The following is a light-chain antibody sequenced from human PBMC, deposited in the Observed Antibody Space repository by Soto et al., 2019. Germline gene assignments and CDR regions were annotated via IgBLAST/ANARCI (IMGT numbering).Light chain of an antibody. J-gene: IGKJ4*01. V-gene: IGKV1-13*02. CDR2: DAF. CDR3: QQFSAVPPT. Sequence: AIQLTQSPSSLSASVGDRITITCRASQALSSGFAWYQQKPGRAPKLLIYDAFNLESGVPSRFRGDRSGTDFTLTISSLQPEDLATDHCQQFSAVPPTFGGGTRVELK. CDR1: QALSSG.